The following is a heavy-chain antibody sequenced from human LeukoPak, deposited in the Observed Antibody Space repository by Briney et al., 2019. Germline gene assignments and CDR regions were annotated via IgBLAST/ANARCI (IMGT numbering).Heavy chain of an antibody. Sequence: PSETLSLTCTVSGGSISSGDYYWSWIRQPPGKGLEWIGYIYYSGSTYYNPSLKSRVTISVDTSKNQFSLKLSSVTAADTAVYYCARDFPQDIVVVVAARGWFDPWGQGTLVTVSS. J-gene: IGHJ5*02. CDR2: IYYSGST. CDR1: GGSISSGDYY. D-gene: IGHD2-15*01. V-gene: IGHV4-30-4*01. CDR3: ARDFPQDIVVVVAARGWFDP.